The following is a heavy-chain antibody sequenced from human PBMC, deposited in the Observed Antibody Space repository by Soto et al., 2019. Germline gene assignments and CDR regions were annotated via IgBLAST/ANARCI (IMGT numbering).Heavy chain of an antibody. CDR1: GFTFSSYA. Sequence: QVQLVESGGGVVQPGRSLRLSCAASGFTFSSYAMHWVRQAPGKGLEWVAVISYDGGNKYYADSVKGRFTISRDNSKNTLDVQMNSLRTEDTAVYYCARDSDDFWSGPIKGLPNWFDPWGQGTLVTVSS. CDR2: ISYDGGNK. CDR3: ARDSDDFWSGPIKGLPNWFDP. J-gene: IGHJ5*02. D-gene: IGHD3-3*01. V-gene: IGHV3-30-3*01.